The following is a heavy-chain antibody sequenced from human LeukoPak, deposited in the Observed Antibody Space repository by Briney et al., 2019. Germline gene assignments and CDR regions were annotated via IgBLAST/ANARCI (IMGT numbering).Heavy chain of an antibody. CDR2: IKQDGSEK. CDR1: GFTFSSYW. J-gene: IGHJ4*02. Sequence: PGGSLRLSCAASGFTFSSYWMSWVRQAPGKGLEWVANIKQDGSEKYYVDSVKGRFTISRDNAKNSLYLQMNSLRAEDTAVYYCARDGSVAGKGDFDYWGQGTLVTVSS. CDR3: ARDGSVAGKGDFDY. V-gene: IGHV3-7*01. D-gene: IGHD6-19*01.